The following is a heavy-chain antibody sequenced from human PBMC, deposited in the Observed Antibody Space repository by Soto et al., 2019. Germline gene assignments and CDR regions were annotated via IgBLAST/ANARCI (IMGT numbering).Heavy chain of an antibody. CDR1: GDSVSSNSAV. V-gene: IGHV6-1*01. CDR2: TYYRSKWYI. Sequence: SQTLSLTCALSGDSVSSNSAVWNWIRQSPSRGLEWLGRTYYRSKWYIDYAVSVKSRITINPDTSKNQFSLQLNSVTPEDTAVYYCARRSGSPGYFDYWGQGALVTVS. CDR3: ARRSGSPGYFDY. J-gene: IGHJ4*02. D-gene: IGHD3-10*01.